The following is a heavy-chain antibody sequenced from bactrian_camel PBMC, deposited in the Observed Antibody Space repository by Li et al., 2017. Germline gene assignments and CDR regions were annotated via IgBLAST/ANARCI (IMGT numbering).Heavy chain of an antibody. J-gene: IGHJ6*01. V-gene: IGHV3S40*01. D-gene: IGHD3*01. CDR1: GHYSTRSC. Sequence: DVQLVESGGGSVRPGGSLRLSCVAPGHYSTRSCMGWFRQAPGKGLEWVSTINSGGGSTHYADSVQGRFTISRDNANNTLYLQISSLKPEDTAMYYCAAGGLCYEYSWRTASGFAYWGQGTQVTVS. CDR2: INSGGGST. CDR3: AAGGLCYEYSWRTASGFAY.